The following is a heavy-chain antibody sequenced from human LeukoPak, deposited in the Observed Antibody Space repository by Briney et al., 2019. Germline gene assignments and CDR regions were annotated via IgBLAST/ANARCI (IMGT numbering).Heavy chain of an antibody. Sequence: ASVKVSCKASGGTFSSYAISWVRQAPGQGLEWMGGIIPIFGTANYAQKFQGRVTITADKSTSTAYMELSSLRSEDTAVYYCARTPTTVSRLPGPNYYYYYYMDVWGKGTTVTVSS. D-gene: IGHD4-17*01. CDR2: IIPIFGTA. V-gene: IGHV1-69*06. CDR1: GGTFSSYA. J-gene: IGHJ6*03. CDR3: ARTPTTVSRLPGPNYYYYYYMDV.